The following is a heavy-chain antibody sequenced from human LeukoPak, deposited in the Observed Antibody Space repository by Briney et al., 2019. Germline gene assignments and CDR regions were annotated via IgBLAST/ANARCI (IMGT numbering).Heavy chain of an antibody. CDR1: GGSISSSSYY. V-gene: IGHV4-39*01. CDR3: ARLRRYFQH. J-gene: IGHJ1*01. CDR2: IYYSGST. Sequence: SETLSLTCTVSGGSISSSSYYWGWIRQPPGKGLEWIGSIYYSGSTYYNPSLKSRVTISVDTSKNQFSLKLSSVTAADTAVYYCARLRRYFQHWGQGTLVTVSS.